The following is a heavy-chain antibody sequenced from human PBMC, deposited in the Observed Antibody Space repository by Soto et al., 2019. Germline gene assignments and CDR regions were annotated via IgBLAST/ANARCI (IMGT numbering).Heavy chain of an antibody. Sequence: SETLSLTCAVYGGSFSGYYWSWIRQPPGKGLEWIGEINHSGSTNYNPSLKSRVTISVDTSKNQFSLKLSSVTAADTAVYYCAAYCSSTSCYAGAVDYYYYMDVWGKGTTVTVSS. J-gene: IGHJ6*03. CDR3: AAYCSSTSCYAGAVDYYYYMDV. V-gene: IGHV4-34*01. D-gene: IGHD2-2*01. CDR1: GGSFSGYY. CDR2: INHSGST.